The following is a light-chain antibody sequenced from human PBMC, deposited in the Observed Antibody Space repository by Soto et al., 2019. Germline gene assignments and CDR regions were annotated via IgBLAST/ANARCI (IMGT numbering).Light chain of an antibody. CDR3: QQLANYPIT. V-gene: IGKV1-5*03. CDR2: KAS. Sequence: DIQMTQSPSTLSASIGDRVTITCRASRNIGSWLAWYQQKAGKAPNLLIYKASTLETGVPSRFSGSASGTEFTLTISSLQPDDFATYYCQQLANYPITFGGGTKVEI. CDR1: RNIGSW. J-gene: IGKJ4*01.